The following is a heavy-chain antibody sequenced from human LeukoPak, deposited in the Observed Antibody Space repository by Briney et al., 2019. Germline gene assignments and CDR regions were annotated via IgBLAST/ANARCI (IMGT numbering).Heavy chain of an antibody. V-gene: IGHV1-46*01. J-gene: IGHJ4*02. CDR2: INPSGGST. Sequence: ASVKVSCKASGYTFTNYYVHWVRQAPGQGLEWMGIINPSGGSTSYAQKFQGRVTMTRDTSTSTVYMEVSSLRSEDTAVYYCARGRWSYSSSANFDYWGQGTLVTVSS. CDR1: GYTFTNYY. CDR3: ARGRWSYSSSANFDY. D-gene: IGHD6-6*01.